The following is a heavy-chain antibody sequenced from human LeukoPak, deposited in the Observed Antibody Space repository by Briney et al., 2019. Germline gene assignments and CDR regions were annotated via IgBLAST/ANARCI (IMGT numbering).Heavy chain of an antibody. CDR3: ARETSLAGFASSLGFNY. V-gene: IGHV4-30-4*02. J-gene: IGHJ4*02. CDR2: IYYSGST. CDR1: GGSISSGDYY. D-gene: IGHD2-15*01. Sequence: PSETLSLTCTVSGGSISSGDYYWSWIRQPPGKGLEWIGYIYYSGSTYYNPSLKSRVTISVDTSKNQFSLKLTSVTAADTATYYCARETSLAGFASSLGFNYWGQGILVTVSS.